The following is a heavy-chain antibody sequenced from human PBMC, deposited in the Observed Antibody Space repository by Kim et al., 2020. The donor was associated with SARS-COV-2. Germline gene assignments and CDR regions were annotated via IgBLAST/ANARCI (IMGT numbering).Heavy chain of an antibody. J-gene: IGHJ3*01. CDR2: ISVSGETI. V-gene: IGHV3-23*01. CDR3: AKENYDFWSAYYPLEAFHV. CDR1: GFTFSSYG. D-gene: IGHD3-3*01. Sequence: GGSLRLSCVASGFTFSSYGMSWVRQAPGQGLEWISSISVSGETIYYADSVKGRFTISRDNSKNTLYLQMNSLRAADTAIYYCAKENYDFWSAYYPLEAFHVWGHGTLVTVSS.